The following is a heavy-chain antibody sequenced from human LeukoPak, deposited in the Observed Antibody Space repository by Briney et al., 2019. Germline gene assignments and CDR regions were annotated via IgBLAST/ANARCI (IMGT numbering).Heavy chain of an antibody. V-gene: IGHV4-30-2*01. CDR1: GGSITSGAYA. CDR2: IYRSGST. J-gene: IGHJ4*02. D-gene: IGHD3-10*01. CDR3: ARGGGFYGSGTTHFDY. Sequence: TLSLTCAVSGGSITSGAYAWSWIRQPPGKGLEWIGYIYRSGSTSYKPSLKSQLSITIDKSKNQFSLNLRSVTAADTAFYYCARGGGFYGSGTTHFDYWGQGTLATVSS.